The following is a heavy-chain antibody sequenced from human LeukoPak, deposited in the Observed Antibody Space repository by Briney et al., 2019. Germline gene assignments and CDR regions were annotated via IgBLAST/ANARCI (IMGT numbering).Heavy chain of an antibody. J-gene: IGHJ1*01. CDR3: ARGPSYFQH. V-gene: IGHV6-1*01. Sequence: SQTLSLTCAISGDSASSNSVTWNWIRQSPSRGLEWLGRTYYRSKWYKYYAVSVKGRITINPDTSKNQFSLQLNSVTPEDTAVYYCARGPSYFQHWGQGTLVTVSS. CDR2: TYYRSKWYK. CDR1: GDSASSNSVT.